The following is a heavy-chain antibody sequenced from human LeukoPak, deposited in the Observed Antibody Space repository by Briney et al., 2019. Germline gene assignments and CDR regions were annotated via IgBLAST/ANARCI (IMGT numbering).Heavy chain of an antibody. V-gene: IGHV1-8*01. Sequence: ASVNVSCKASGYTFTSYDFNWVRQAPGQRPEWIGWMSPNSGDTGYAQKFQDRVTMTRNTSISTAYMELSSLRSDDTAVYYCARGPPNWGYDYWGPGTLVTVSS. J-gene: IGHJ4*02. CDR1: GYTFTSYD. CDR3: ARGPPNWGYDY. D-gene: IGHD7-27*01. CDR2: MSPNSGDT.